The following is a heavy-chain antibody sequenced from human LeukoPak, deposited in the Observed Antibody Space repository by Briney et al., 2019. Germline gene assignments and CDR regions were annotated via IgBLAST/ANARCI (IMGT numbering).Heavy chain of an antibody. CDR1: GYTFTDYY. J-gene: IGHJ4*02. CDR3: ATVHHRYYDFWSGYYTTNY. CDR2: INPNSGGT. D-gene: IGHD3-3*01. Sequence: ASVKVSCKASGYTFTDYYMHWVRQAPGQGLEWMGWINPNSGGTNYAQKFQGRVTMTRDTSTSTAYMELSRLRSDDTAVYYCATVHHRYYDFWSGYYTTNYWGQGTLVTVSS. V-gene: IGHV1-2*02.